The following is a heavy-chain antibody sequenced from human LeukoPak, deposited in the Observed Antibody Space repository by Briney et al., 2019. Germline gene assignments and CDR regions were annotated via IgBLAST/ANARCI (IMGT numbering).Heavy chain of an antibody. CDR3: AAVDTAMVPGLFRSGHYYYYYMDV. CDR2: TNHSGST. V-gene: IGHV4-34*01. Sequence: SETLSLTCAVYGGSFSGYYWSWIRQPPGKGLEWIGETNHSGSTNYNPSLKSRVTISVDTSKNQFSLKLSSVTAADTAVYYCAAVDTAMVPGLFRSGHYYYYYMDVWGKGTTVTVSS. CDR1: GGSFSGYY. J-gene: IGHJ6*03. D-gene: IGHD5-18*01.